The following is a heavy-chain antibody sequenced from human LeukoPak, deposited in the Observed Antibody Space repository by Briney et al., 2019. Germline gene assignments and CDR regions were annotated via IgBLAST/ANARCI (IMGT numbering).Heavy chain of an antibody. V-gene: IGHV4-34*01. J-gene: IGHJ5*02. D-gene: IGHD2-2*01. Sequence: SETLSLTCAVYGGSFSGYYWSWIRQPPGKGLEWIWEINHSGSTNYNPSLKSRVTISVDTSKDQFSLKLSSVTAADTAVYYCARAGGYCSSTSCYHWFDPWGQGTLVTVSS. CDR3: ARAGGYCSSTSCYHWFDP. CDR2: INHSGST. CDR1: GGSFSGYY.